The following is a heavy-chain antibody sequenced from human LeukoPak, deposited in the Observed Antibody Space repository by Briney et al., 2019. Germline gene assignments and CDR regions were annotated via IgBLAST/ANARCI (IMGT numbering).Heavy chain of an antibody. CDR2: IYNSGST. V-gene: IGHV4-59*01. CDR3: ATCRDDFGDYGSTS. Sequence: SETLSLTCTVSGDSISRNYWSWIRQPPGKGLEWIGYIYNSGSTKYNPSLKSRVTISVDTSKNLFSLKLTSVTAADTAVYYCATCRDDFGDYGSTSWGQGTLVTVSS. CDR1: GDSISRNY. D-gene: IGHD4-17*01. J-gene: IGHJ5*02.